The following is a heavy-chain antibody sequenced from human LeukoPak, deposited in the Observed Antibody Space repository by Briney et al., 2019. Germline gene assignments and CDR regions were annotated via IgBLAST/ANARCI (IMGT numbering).Heavy chain of an antibody. D-gene: IGHD5-24*01. CDR2: IKQDRSEK. Sequence: PGGSLRLSCAASGFTFSSYWMSWVRQAPGKGLEWVANIKQDRSEKYYVDSVKGRFTISRDNAKNSLYLQMNSLRAEDTAVYYCARDTTPWDGYTRFDYWGQGTLVTVSS. J-gene: IGHJ4*02. V-gene: IGHV3-7*01. CDR1: GFTFSSYW. CDR3: ARDTTPWDGYTRFDY.